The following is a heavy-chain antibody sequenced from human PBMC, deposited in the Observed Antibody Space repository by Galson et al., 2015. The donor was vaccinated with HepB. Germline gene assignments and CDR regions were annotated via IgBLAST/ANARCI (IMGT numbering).Heavy chain of an antibody. Sequence: SLRLSCAASGFTFSSYWMHWVRQAPGKGLVWVSRINSDGSSTSYADSVKGRFTISRDNAKNTLYLQMNSLRAEDTAVYYCAREGYDSSGQYYFDYWGQGTLVTVSS. CDR1: GFTFSSYW. CDR2: INSDGSST. D-gene: IGHD3-22*01. J-gene: IGHJ4*02. V-gene: IGHV3-74*01. CDR3: AREGYDSSGQYYFDY.